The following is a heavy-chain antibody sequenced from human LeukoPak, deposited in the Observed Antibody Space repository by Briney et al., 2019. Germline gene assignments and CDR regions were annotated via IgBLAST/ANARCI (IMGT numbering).Heavy chain of an antibody. V-gene: IGHV3-23*01. D-gene: IGHD2-2*01. J-gene: IGHJ4*02. CDR2: ISGSGGST. CDR1: GFTFSSYA. CDR3: STEAYRSSTTCPGTFDY. Sequence: GGSLRLSCAASGFTFSSYAMSWVRQAPGKGLEWVSAISGSGGSTYYADSVKGRFTISRDNSKNTLYLQMNSLKTEDTAVYWCSTEAYRSSTTCPGTFDYWGQGTLVTVSS.